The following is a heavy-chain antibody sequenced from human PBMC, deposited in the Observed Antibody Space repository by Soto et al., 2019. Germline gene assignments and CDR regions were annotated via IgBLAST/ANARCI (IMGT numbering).Heavy chain of an antibody. V-gene: IGHV3-23*01. J-gene: IGHJ4*02. D-gene: IGHD1-26*01. Sequence: EVQLLESGGDLVQHGGSLRLSCAASAFTFSSYGMNWVRKAPGKGLEWVSAISASGGNTYYADSVKGRFTISRDNSKNILYLQMTSLRVEDTALYYCAKETGHRGAYDYWGQGTLVTVSS. CDR2: ISASGGNT. CDR1: AFTFSSYG. CDR3: AKETGHRGAYDY.